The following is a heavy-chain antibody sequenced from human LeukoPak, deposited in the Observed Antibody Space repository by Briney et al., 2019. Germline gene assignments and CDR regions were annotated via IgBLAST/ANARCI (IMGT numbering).Heavy chain of an antibody. Sequence: ASVKVPCKASGYTFTGYYMHWVRQAPGQGLEWMGRINPNSGGTNYAQKFQGRVTMTRDTSISTAYMELSRLRSDDTAVYYCARVDWVRGVISDYWGQGTLVTVSS. CDR1: GYTFTGYY. CDR3: ARVDWVRGVISDY. J-gene: IGHJ4*02. V-gene: IGHV1-2*06. D-gene: IGHD3-10*01. CDR2: INPNSGGT.